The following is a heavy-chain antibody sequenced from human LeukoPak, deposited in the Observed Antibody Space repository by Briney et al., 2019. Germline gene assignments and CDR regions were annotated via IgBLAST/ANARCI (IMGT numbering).Heavy chain of an antibody. J-gene: IGHJ4*02. D-gene: IGHD1-1*01. CDR2: ISGSGGNT. V-gene: IGHV3-23*01. CDR1: GFTFSDNP. CDR3: ATTKQARRYFDY. Sequence: GPSLRLSCVASGFTFSDNPLSCVRQAPGKRLDSVSAISGSGGNTYYADSVRGRFTISRDNSKNTLFLQMNTLRADDTAVYYCATTKQARRYFDYWGQGTLVTVSS.